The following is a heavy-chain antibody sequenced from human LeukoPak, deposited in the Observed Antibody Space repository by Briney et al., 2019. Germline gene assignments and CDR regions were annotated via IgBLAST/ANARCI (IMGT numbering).Heavy chain of an antibody. D-gene: IGHD3-10*01. CDR3: ARVRGVRGVIMSLPPDY. V-gene: IGHV1-18*01. CDR1: GYTFTSYG. Sequence: ASVKVSCKASGYTFTSYGISWVRQAPGQGLEWMGWISAYNGNTNYAQKLQGRVTMTTDTSTSPASMELRSRRSDDTAVYHCARVRGVRGVIMSLPPDYWGQGTLVTVSS. J-gene: IGHJ4*02. CDR2: ISAYNGNT.